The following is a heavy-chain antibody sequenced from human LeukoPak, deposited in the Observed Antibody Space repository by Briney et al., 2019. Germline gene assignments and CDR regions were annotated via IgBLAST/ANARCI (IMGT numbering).Heavy chain of an antibody. CDR3: AREAPAGDYAIDY. V-gene: IGHV3-53*01. D-gene: IGHD4-17*01. Sequence: PGGSLRLSCAASGFTVSSNYMSWVRQAPGKGLEWVSVIYGSGSTYYADSVKGRFTISRDNSKNTLYLQMNSLRAEDTAVYYCAREAPAGDYAIDYWGQGTLVTVSS. CDR2: IYGSGST. J-gene: IGHJ4*02. CDR1: GFTVSSNY.